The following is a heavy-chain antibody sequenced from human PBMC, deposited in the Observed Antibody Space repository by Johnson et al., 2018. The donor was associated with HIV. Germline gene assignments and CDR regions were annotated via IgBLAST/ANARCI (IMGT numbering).Heavy chain of an antibody. Sequence: VQLVESGGGLAQSGGSLRLSCAASGFTFSSYDMHWVRQATGKGLEWVSTISTAGDTYYPGSVKGRFTISRENAKNSLYLQMNSLRAGDTAVYYCARTLGCGTEDAFDIWGQGTMVTVSS. J-gene: IGHJ3*02. CDR2: ISTAGDT. V-gene: IGHV3-13*01. D-gene: IGHD4/OR15-4a*01. CDR3: ARTLGCGTEDAFDI. CDR1: GFTFSSYD.